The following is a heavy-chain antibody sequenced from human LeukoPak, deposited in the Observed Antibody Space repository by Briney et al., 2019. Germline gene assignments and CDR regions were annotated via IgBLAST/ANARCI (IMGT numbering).Heavy chain of an antibody. V-gene: IGHV3-74*01. CDR1: GNYW. CDR3: ARDWNAFDI. D-gene: IGHD3-3*01. Sequence: GGSLRLSCAASGNYWMHWVRQAPGKGLVWVSHINSDGSWTSYADSVKGRFTISKDNAKNTVYLQMNSLRAEDTAVYYCARDWNAFDIWGQGTMVTVSS. J-gene: IGHJ3*02. CDR2: INSDGSWT.